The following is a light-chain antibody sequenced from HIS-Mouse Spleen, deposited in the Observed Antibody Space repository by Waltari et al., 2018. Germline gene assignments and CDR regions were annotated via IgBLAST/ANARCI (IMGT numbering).Light chain of an antibody. CDR1: VLAKQC. J-gene: IGLJ3*02. Sequence: SYELTQPSSVSVSPGQTARITCPGAVLAKQCARWFQQKPGQAPVLVIYKASERPSGIPERFSGSSSGTTVTLTISGAQVEDEADYYCYSAADNNLGVFGGGTKLTVL. V-gene: IGLV3-27*01. CDR2: KAS. CDR3: YSAADNNLGV.